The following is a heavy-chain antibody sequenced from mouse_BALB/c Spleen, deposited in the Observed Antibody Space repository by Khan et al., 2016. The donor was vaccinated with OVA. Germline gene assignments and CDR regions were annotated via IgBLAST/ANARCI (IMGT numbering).Heavy chain of an antibody. Sequence: QVQLKQSGPGLVAPSQSLSITCTVSGFSLTNYGVNWVRQPPGEGLEWVGVIWGDGNTNYHSALKSILSISKDNSKSQDFLKLHRLQTDDTATYYCARFEYYGNFCAMSYWGQGTTLTVSS. D-gene: IGHD2-1*01. J-gene: IGHJ4*01. CDR1: GFSLTNYG. CDR3: ARFEYYGNFCAMSY. V-gene: IGHV2-3*01. CDR2: IWGDGNT.